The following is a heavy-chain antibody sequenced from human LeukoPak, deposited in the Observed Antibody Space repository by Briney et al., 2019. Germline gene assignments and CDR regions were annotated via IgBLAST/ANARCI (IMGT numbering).Heavy chain of an antibody. D-gene: IGHD3-22*01. CDR2: IYYNGST. Sequence: PSETLSLTCTVSGVSISSSFYYWGWIRQPPGKGLEWIGTIYYNGSTYYNPSLKSRVTISVDTSKNQFSLKMRSVTAADTAVYYCARHGPAITMIVVVSFDYWGQGTLVTVSS. CDR1: GVSISSSFYY. V-gene: IGHV4-39*01. J-gene: IGHJ4*02. CDR3: ARHGPAITMIVVVSFDY.